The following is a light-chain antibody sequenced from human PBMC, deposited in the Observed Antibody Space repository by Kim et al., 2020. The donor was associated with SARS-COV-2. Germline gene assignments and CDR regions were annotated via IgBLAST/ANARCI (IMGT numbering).Light chain of an antibody. J-gene: IGLJ1*01. CDR3: QSYDSSLSGYV. Sequence: QRVTISCTGSSSTIGAGYDVHWYQQLPGTAPKLLIYGNSNRPSGVPDRFSGSKSGTSASLAITGLQAEDEAEYYCQSYDSSLSGYVFGTGTKVTVL. V-gene: IGLV1-40*01. CDR1: SSTIGAGYD. CDR2: GNS.